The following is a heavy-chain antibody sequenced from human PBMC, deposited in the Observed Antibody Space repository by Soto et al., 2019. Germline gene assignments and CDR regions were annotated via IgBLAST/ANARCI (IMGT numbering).Heavy chain of an antibody. V-gene: IGHV1-69*13. J-gene: IGHJ1*01. CDR1: GGGFSSFG. D-gene: IGHD5-12*01. Sequence: PGPSVKVSCKASGGGFSSFGISWVRQAPGQGLEWMGGIIPVFGRPNYAQRFRGRLTITADESTNTVYLELIDLRSEDTAVYYCAREGSGYNLWGQGTQVTVSS. CDR3: AREGSGYNL. CDR2: IIPVFGRP.